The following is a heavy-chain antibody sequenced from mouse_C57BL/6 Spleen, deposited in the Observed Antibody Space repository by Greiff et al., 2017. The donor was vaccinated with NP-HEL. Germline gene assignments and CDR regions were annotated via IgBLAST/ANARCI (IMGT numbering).Heavy chain of an antibody. Sequence: VQLQQSGPELVKPGASVKIPCKASGYTFTDYNMDWVKQSHGKSLEWIGDINPNNGGTIYNQKFKGKATLTVDKSSSTAYMELRSLTSEDTAVYYCARKALTTVRLFDYWGQGTTLTVSS. D-gene: IGHD1-1*01. V-gene: IGHV1-18*01. J-gene: IGHJ2*01. CDR3: ARKALTTVRLFDY. CDR1: GYTFTDYN. CDR2: INPNNGGT.